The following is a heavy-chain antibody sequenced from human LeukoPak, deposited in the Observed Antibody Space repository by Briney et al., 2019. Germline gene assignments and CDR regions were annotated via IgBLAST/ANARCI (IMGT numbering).Heavy chain of an antibody. V-gene: IGHV4-34*01. J-gene: IGHJ4*02. Sequence: SETLSLTCAVYGGSFSGCYWSWIRQPPGKGLEWIGEINHSGSTNYNPSLKSRVTISVDTSKNQFSLKLSSVTAADTAVYYCARNMVRGVIISAPAYWGQGTLVTVSS. CDR3: ARNMVRGVIISAPAY. CDR2: INHSGST. CDR1: GGSFSGCY. D-gene: IGHD3-10*01.